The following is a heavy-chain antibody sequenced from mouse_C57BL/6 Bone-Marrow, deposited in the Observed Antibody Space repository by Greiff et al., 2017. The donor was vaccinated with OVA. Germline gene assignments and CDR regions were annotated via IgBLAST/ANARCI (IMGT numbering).Heavy chain of an antibody. J-gene: IGHJ2*01. D-gene: IGHD1-1*01. Sequence: QVQLQQPGAELVKPGASVKMSCKASGYTFTSYWITWVKQRPGQGLEWIGDIYPGSGSTNYNEKFKSKATLTVDTSSSTAYMQLSSLTSEDSAVYYCARDGRGDYGSSPFDYWGHGTTLTVSS. CDR2: IYPGSGST. V-gene: IGHV1-55*01. CDR3: ARDGRGDYGSSPFDY. CDR1: GYTFTSYW.